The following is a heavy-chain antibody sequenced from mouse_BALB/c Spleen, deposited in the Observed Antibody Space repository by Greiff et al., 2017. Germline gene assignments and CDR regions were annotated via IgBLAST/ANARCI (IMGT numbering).Heavy chain of an antibody. CDR3: AGEAMDY. J-gene: IGHJ4*01. V-gene: IGHV5-6*01. CDR2: ISSGGSYT. CDR1: GFTFSSYG. Sequence: VQLKQSGGDLVKPGGSLKLSCAASGFTFSSYGMSWVRQTPDKRLEWVATISSGGSYTYYPDSVKGRFTISRDNAKNTLYLQMSSLKSEDTAMYYCAGEAMDYWGQGTSVTVSS.